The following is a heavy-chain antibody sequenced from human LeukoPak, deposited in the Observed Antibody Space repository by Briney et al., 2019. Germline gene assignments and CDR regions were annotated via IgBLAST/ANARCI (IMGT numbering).Heavy chain of an antibody. J-gene: IGHJ4*02. D-gene: IGHD5-18*01. CDR1: GFTFSSYA. CDR3: ARDPVEGGYSYGDFDY. Sequence: GGSLRLSCAASGFTFSSYAMHWVRQAPGKGLEWVAVISYDGSNKYYADSVKGRFTISRDNSKNTLYLQMNSLRAEDTAVYYCARDPVEGGYSYGDFDYWGQGTLVTVSS. CDR2: ISYDGSNK. V-gene: IGHV3-30*04.